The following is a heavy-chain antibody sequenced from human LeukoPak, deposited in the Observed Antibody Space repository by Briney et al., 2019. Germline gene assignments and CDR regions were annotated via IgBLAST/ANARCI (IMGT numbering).Heavy chain of an antibody. D-gene: IGHD3-16*02. CDR3: ARDLSHQRCDF. Sequence: ASVKVSCKASGYTFTGYYMHWVRQAPGQGLEWMGWINPNSGGTNYAQKFQGRVTMTRDTSISTAYMELNSLRAEDTAVYYCARDLSHQRCDFWGQGTLVTVSS. V-gene: IGHV1-2*02. J-gene: IGHJ4*02. CDR1: GYTFTGYY. CDR2: INPNSGGT.